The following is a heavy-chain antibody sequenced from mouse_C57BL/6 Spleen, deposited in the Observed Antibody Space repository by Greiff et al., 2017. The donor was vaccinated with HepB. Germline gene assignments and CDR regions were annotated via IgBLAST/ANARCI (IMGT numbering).Heavy chain of an antibody. CDR2: IYPGSGST. V-gene: IGHV1-55*01. CDR1: GYTFTSYW. Sequence: VQLQQPGAELVKPGASVTMSCKASGYTFTSYWITWVKQRPGQGLEWIGDIYPGSGSTNYNEKFKSKATLTVDTSSSTAYMQLSSLTSEDSAVYYCARPVATDWYFGGWGTGTTVSNSS. J-gene: IGHJ1*03. CDR3: ARPVATDWYFGG. D-gene: IGHD1-1*01.